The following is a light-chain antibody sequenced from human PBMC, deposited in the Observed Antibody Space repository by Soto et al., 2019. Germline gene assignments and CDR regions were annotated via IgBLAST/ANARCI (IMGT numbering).Light chain of an antibody. CDR3: QQYNNWPGT. CDR1: QSVSSN. Sequence: EIVLTQSPATLSLSPGERATLSCRASQSVSSNLAWYQQKPDQAPRLLIYGASTRATGIPARFSGSGSGTEFTLTISSLQSEDFAVYYCQQYNNWPGTFGQGTKVDIK. CDR2: GAS. J-gene: IGKJ1*01. V-gene: IGKV3-15*01.